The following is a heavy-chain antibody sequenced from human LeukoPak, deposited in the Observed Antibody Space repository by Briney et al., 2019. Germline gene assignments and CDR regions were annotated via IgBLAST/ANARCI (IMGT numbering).Heavy chain of an antibody. CDR2: IRQDGSEK. CDR1: GFTFSTYW. J-gene: IGHJ3*02. V-gene: IGHV3-7*04. D-gene: IGHD2-2*01. CDR3: ARDMRGDGFDI. Sequence: GGSLRPSCAASGFTFSTYWMTWVRQAPGKGLEWVANIRQDGSEKYYVDSVEGRFTISRDNAKKSLFLQMNSLRAEDTAVYYCARDMRGDGFDIWGQGTMVTVSS.